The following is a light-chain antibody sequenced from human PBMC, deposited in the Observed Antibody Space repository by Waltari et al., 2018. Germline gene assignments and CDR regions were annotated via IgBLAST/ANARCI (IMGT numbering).Light chain of an antibody. CDR1: NKDVGGYNL. J-gene: IGLJ2*01. CDR2: EGS. CDR3: CSYAGSSTPML. V-gene: IGLV2-23*01. Sequence: QSALTQPASVSGSPGQSISISCNGTNKDVGGYNLVSWYQQRPGKAPKLIIFEGSERPSGFSDRFSASKSGNTASLTVSGLQAEDEAHYFCCSYAGSSTPMLFGGGTKLTVL.